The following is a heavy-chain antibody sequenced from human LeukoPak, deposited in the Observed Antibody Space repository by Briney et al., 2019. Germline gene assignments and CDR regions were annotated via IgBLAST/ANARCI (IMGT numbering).Heavy chain of an antibody. V-gene: IGHV3-23*01. CDR2: ISSGGRT. J-gene: IGHJ4*02. D-gene: IGHD1-26*01. CDR3: ARVPGAAPFGRVYYFDY. CDR1: GFAFSAFA. Sequence: GGSLRLSCAASGFAFSAFAMSWVRQAPGKGLEWVSGISSGGRTYYADFVKGRFTISRDNSKNTLYLQMNSLRAEDTAVYYCARVPGAAPFGRVYYFDYWGQGTLVTVSS.